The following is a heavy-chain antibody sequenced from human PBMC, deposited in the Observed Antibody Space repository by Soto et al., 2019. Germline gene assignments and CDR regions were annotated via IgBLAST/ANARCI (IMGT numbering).Heavy chain of an antibody. D-gene: IGHD4-4*01. V-gene: IGHV3-30*03. CDR1: GFTFSSYS. Sequence: GGSLRLSCAASGFTFSSYSMNWVRQAPGKGLEWVALISFDGGNKLYADSVKGRFTISRDNSKSTVYLQMNSLRPEDTAVYYCALSTEDSWAYYYDMDGWGQGTTVTVSS. CDR3: ALSTEDSWAYYYDMDG. CDR2: ISFDGGNK. J-gene: IGHJ6*02.